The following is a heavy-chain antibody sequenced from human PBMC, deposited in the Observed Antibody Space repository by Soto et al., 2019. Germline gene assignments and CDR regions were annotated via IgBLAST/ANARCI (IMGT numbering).Heavy chain of an antibody. CDR1: GFPFTTAW. V-gene: IGHV3-15*07. CDR3: STCGYIHGSDY. CDR2: IKSKTDGATS. J-gene: IGHJ4*02. Sequence: EVQLVESGGGLVKPGGSLRLSCAASGFPFTTAWMTWVRQAPGKGLEWVGRIKSKTDGATSDYAAPVKGRFTISRDDSKDTLYLQMNSLKTEDTAVYYCSTCGYIHGSDYWGQGTLVTVSS. D-gene: IGHD5-18*01.